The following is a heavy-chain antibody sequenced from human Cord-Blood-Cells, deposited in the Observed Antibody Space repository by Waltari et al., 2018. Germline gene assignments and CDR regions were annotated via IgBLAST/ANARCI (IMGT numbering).Heavy chain of an antibody. D-gene: IGHD3-9*01. J-gene: IGHJ3*02. V-gene: IGHV1-2*02. CDR1: AYTLTGYS. CDR3: ARPIRDAFDI. CDR2: INPNSGGT. Sequence: QVQLVQSGAAVKKPGVSVKVSCRASAYTLTGYSLPWVRQAPGQGLEWRGWINPNSGGTNYAQKFQGRVTMTRDTSISTAYMELSRLGSDDTAVYYCARPIRDAFDIWGQGTMVTVSS.